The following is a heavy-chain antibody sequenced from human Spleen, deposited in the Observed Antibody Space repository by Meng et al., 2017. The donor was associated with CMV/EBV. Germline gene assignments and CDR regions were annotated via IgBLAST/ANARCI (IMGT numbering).Heavy chain of an antibody. CDR2: IYYSGSA. Sequence: GSLRLSCAASGFTFSSYAMYWVRQPPGKGLEWIGTIYYSGSAYYNSSLKSRVTISVDTSKNHFSLKLISMTAADTAVYYCARQPYCSSTTCYGNWFDPWGQGTLVTVSS. D-gene: IGHD2-2*01. J-gene: IGHJ5*02. CDR1: GFTFSSYAMY. V-gene: IGHV4-39*01. CDR3: ARQPYCSSTTCYGNWFDP.